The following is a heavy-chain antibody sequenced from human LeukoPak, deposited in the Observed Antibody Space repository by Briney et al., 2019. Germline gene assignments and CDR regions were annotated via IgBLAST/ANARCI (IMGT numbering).Heavy chain of an antibody. J-gene: IGHJ4*02. CDR3: ARLRYFDWLPNYYFDY. V-gene: IGHV3-30-3*01. D-gene: IGHD3-9*01. CDR1: EFTFSSYA. CDR2: ISYDGSNK. Sequence: PGRSLRLSCAASEFTFSSYAMHWVRQAPGKGLEWVAVISYDGSNKYYADSVKGRFTISRDNSKNTLYLQMNSLRAEDTAVYYCARLRYFDWLPNYYFDYWGQGTLVTVSS.